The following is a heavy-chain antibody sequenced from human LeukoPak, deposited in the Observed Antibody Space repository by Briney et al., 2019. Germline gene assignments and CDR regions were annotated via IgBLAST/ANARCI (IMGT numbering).Heavy chain of an antibody. Sequence: GASVKVSCKASGGTFISYAISWVRQAPGQGLEWMGGIIPIFGTANYAQKFQGRVTITADKSTSTAYMELSSLRSEDTAVYYCARSTVTYAMDYWGQGTLVTVSS. CDR1: GGTFISYA. J-gene: IGHJ4*02. D-gene: IGHD4-17*01. CDR3: ARSTVTYAMDY. V-gene: IGHV1-69*06. CDR2: IIPIFGTA.